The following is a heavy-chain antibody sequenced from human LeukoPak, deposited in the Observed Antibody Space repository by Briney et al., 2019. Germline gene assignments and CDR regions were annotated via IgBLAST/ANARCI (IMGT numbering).Heavy chain of an antibody. J-gene: IGHJ3*02. D-gene: IGHD2-2*01. Sequence: GGSLRLSCAASGFTFSSYWMSWVRQAPGKGLEWVANIKQNGSEKYYVDSVKGRFTISRDNAKNSLYLQMNSLRAEDTAVYYCARDCSSTSCYAVGDAFDIWGQGTMVTVSS. CDR1: GFTFSSYW. CDR2: IKQNGSEK. CDR3: ARDCSSTSCYAVGDAFDI. V-gene: IGHV3-7*03.